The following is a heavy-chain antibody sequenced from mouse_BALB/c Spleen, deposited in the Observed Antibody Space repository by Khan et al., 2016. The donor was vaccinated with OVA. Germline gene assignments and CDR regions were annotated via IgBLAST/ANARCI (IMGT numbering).Heavy chain of an antibody. CDR3: ASGAI. D-gene: IGHD2-12*01. J-gene: IGHJ2*01. V-gene: IGHV5-6-3*01. Sequence: EVELVESGGGIVQPGGSLKRSCEASRYTISNYGMSSVNQTPGKRLELIATIDSNADSTTYPDSLKRRFTISGDNAKNALYLQMRSLKSEDTAMYCCASGAIWGQGTTLTVSS. CDR1: RYTISNYG. CDR2: IDSNADST.